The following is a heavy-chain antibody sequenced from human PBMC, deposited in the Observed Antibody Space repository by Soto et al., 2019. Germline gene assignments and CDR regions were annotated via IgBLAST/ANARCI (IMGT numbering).Heavy chain of an antibody. CDR2: TYYRSKWYN. V-gene: IGHV6-1*01. CDR3: AKDIVVEPAAMYYYYYGMDV. Sequence: SQTLSLTCAISGDSVSSNSAAWNWIRQSPSRGLEWLGRTYYRSKWYNDYAVSVKSRITINPDTSKNQFSLQLNSVTPEDTAVYYCAKDIVVEPAAMYYYYYGMDVWGQGTTVTVSS. D-gene: IGHD2-2*01. J-gene: IGHJ6*02. CDR1: GDSVSSNSAA.